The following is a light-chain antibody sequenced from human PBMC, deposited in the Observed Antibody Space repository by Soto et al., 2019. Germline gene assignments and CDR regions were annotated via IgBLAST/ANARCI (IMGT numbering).Light chain of an antibody. Sequence: DIQMTQSPSTLSASVGDTVTITCRASQSVSNWLIWYQQKPGKAPRLLIYEASNLESGVPSRFSGSGSGTEFNLTISSLQPGDSATYYCQQHNCNVWTFGQGTKVEI. CDR3: QQHNCNVWT. CDR2: EAS. CDR1: QSVSNW. V-gene: IGKV1-5*01. J-gene: IGKJ1*01.